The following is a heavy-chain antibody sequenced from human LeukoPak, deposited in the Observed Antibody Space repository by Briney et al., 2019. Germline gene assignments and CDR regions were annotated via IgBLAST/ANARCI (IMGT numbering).Heavy chain of an antibody. Sequence: GGSLRLSCAASGFTFSSYSMNWVRQAPGKGPVWVSRINTDGSSTIYADSVKGRFTISRDNAKNTLYLQMNSLRAEDTGVYYCARAFSLDYWGQGTQVTVSS. D-gene: IGHD5/OR15-5a*01. CDR2: INTDGSST. CDR1: GFTFSSYS. V-gene: IGHV3-74*01. CDR3: ARAFSLDY. J-gene: IGHJ4*02.